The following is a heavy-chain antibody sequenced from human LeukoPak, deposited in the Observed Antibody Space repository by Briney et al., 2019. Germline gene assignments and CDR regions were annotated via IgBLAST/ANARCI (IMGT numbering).Heavy chain of an antibody. J-gene: IGHJ4*02. V-gene: IGHV4-4*09. CDR3: ARHGRSGYYSFDY. CDR2: IYTSGST. Sequence: SETLSLTCTVSGGSISSYYWSWIRQPPGKGLEWIGYIYTSGSTNYNPSLKSRVTISVDTSKNQFSLKLSSVTAADMAVYYCARHGRSGYYSFDYWGQGTLVTVSS. CDR1: GGSISSYY. D-gene: IGHD3-3*01.